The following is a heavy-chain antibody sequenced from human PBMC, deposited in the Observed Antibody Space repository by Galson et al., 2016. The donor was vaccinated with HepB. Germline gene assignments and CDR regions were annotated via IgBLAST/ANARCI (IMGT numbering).Heavy chain of an antibody. Sequence: SETLSLTFTVSGASTGSNRYYWGWIRQPPGKGLEWIGTIYYNGRTHYNSSLKSRLTMSVDTSKNQFSLKLSSVTAADTAVYYCVRLIHCSSVSCNGYWGQGTLVTVSS. V-gene: IGHV4-39*01. CDR3: VRLIHCSSVSCNGY. D-gene: IGHD2-2*01. J-gene: IGHJ4*02. CDR2: IYYNGRT. CDR1: GASTGSNRYY.